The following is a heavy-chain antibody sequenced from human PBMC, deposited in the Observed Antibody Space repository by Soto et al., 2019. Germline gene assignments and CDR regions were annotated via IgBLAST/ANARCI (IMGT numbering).Heavy chain of an antibody. CDR1: NGSVSNYLYY. Sequence: QVHLQESGPGLVRPSETLSLTCTVSNGSVSNYLYYWSIIRQPPGKRLEWIGYVYYSGTTNYNPSLKSRVTMSIDTSKNQFSLKMTSVTAADTAVYYCVRGERWLEPFDYWGQGTLITVSS. D-gene: IGHD5-12*01. CDR3: VRGERWLEPFDY. J-gene: IGHJ4*02. V-gene: IGHV4-61*01. CDR2: VYYSGTT.